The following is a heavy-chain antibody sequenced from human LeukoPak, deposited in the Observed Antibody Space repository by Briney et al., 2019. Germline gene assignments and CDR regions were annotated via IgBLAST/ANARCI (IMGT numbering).Heavy chain of an antibody. CDR3: ARKGPPMVRGVIIYFDY. CDR2: IIPILGIA. Sequence: SVTVSCKASGGTFSSYAISWVRQAHGQGLEWMGRIIPILGIANYAQKFQGRVTITADKSTSTAYMELSSLRSEDTAVYYCARKGPPMVRGVIIYFDYWGQGTLVTVSS. CDR1: GGTFSSYA. D-gene: IGHD3-10*01. V-gene: IGHV1-69*04. J-gene: IGHJ4*02.